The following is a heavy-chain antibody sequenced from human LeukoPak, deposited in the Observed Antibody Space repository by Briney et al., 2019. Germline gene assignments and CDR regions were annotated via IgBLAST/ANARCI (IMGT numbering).Heavy chain of an antibody. CDR1: GFTFSTYW. CDR3: DRAGAYYYDSNHAFDI. D-gene: IGHD3-22*01. V-gene: IGHV3-74*01. CDR2: INSDGSST. J-gene: IGHJ3*02. Sequence: PGGSLRLSCAASGFTFSTYWMHWVRQATGKWLVWVSRINSDGSSTNYAHSVKGRFTISRDNAKNTLYLQMNSLGPENTALYYGDRAGAYYYDSNHAFDIWGQGTMVTVSS.